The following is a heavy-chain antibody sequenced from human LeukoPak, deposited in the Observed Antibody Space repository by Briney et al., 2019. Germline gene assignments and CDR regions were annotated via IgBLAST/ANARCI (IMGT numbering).Heavy chain of an antibody. J-gene: IGHJ3*01. CDR3: TTVSTWDAFDF. CDR2: IKSKTDGGTT. D-gene: IGHD3-16*02. V-gene: IGHV3-15*01. Sequence: GGSLRLSXAASGFTFSDAWMTWVRQAPGKGLEWVGRIKSKTDGGTTDYAVPVEGRFTISRDDSKNTLFLQMNSLKTEDTAVYYCTTVSTWDAFDFWGQGTMVTVSS. CDR1: GFTFSDAW.